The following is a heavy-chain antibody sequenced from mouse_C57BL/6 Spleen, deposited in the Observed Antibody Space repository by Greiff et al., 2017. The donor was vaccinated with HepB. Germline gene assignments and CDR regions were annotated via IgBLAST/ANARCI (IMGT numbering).Heavy chain of an antibody. CDR1: GFTFSSYA. J-gene: IGHJ2*01. CDR3: ARDNPKLGRVVFDD. D-gene: IGHD4-1*01. V-gene: IGHV5-4*01. Sequence: EVKLMESGGGLVKPGGSLKLSCAASGFTFSSYAMSWVRQTPEKRLEWVATISDGGSYTYYPDNVKGRFTISRDNAKNNLYLQMSHLKSEDTAMYYCARDNPKLGRVVFDDWGQGTTLTVSS. CDR2: ISDGGSYT.